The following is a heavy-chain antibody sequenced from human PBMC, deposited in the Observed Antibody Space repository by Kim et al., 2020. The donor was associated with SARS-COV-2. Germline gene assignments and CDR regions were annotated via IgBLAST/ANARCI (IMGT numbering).Heavy chain of an antibody. CDR3: ARDLEAVSSRTYYDILTGPGWFDP. Sequence: SETLSLTCTLSGGSISSYYWSWIRQPPGKGLEWIGYIYYSGSTNYNPSLKSRVTISVDTSKNQFSLKLSSVTAADTAVYYCARDLEAVSSRTYYDILTGPGWFDPWGQGTLVTVSS. CDR2: IYYSGST. V-gene: IGHV4-59*01. D-gene: IGHD3-9*01. CDR1: GGSISSYY. J-gene: IGHJ5*02.